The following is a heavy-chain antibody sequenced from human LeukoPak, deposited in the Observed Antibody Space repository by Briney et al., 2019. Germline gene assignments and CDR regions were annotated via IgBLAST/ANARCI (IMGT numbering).Heavy chain of an antibody. J-gene: IGHJ4*02. CDR3: ASEKVLYYDFWSGYPSGYY. Sequence: ASVNVSCKSSGYTFTSYVISWVRQAPGQGLEWMGLISAYNGNTNYAQKLHGRVTTPTDAYTRTPYMALRSLRTDDTAVYYCASEKVLYYDFWSGYPSGYYWGQGTLVTASS. CDR2: ISAYNGNT. D-gene: IGHD3-3*01. V-gene: IGHV1-18*01. CDR1: GYTFTSYV.